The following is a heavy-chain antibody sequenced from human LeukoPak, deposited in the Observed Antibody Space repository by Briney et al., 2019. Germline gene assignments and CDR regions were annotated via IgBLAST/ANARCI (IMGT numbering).Heavy chain of an antibody. J-gene: IGHJ4*02. CDR1: GFTFSSYG. Sequence: GGSLRLSCAASGFTFSSYGINWVRQAPGKGLEWVSSISSSSSYIYYADSVKGRFTISRDNAKNSLYLQMNCLRAEDMAVYYCARDRYNYGYEVDYWGQGTLVSVSS. CDR2: ISSSSSYI. V-gene: IGHV3-21*01. D-gene: IGHD5-18*01. CDR3: ARDRYNYGYEVDY.